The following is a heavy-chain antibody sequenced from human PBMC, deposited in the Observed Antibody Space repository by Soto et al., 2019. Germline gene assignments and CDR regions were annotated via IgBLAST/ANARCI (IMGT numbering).Heavy chain of an antibody. J-gene: IGHJ4*02. CDR2: IYLSGTT. D-gene: IGHD3-22*01. CDR3: ARASSGYFALFDY. V-gene: IGHV4-4*02. Sequence: PSETLSLTCAVSGGSISSSNSWSWVRQPPGKGLEWIGRIYLSGTTNYNPSLKSRVTISVDKSKNQFSLKLSSVTAADTALYYCARASSGYFALFDYWGQGILVTVS. CDR1: GGSISSSNS.